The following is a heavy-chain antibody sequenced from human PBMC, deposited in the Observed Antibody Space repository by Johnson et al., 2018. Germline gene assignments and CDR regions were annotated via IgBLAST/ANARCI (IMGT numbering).Heavy chain of an antibody. CDR3: AKGHRSEEYYDILTTYFYYMDV. CDR1: GFTFSTYS. D-gene: IGHD3-9*01. CDR2: ISGGSGTI. Sequence: VQLVQSGGGLVQPGGSLRLSCAASGFTFSTYSMTWVRQAPGKGLEWVSYISGGSGTIYYADSVTGRFTVSRDNSKDTLYLQMNSLRTDDTAVYYCAKGHRSEEYYDILTTYFYYMDVWGKGTTVTVSS. V-gene: IGHV3-48*01. J-gene: IGHJ6*03.